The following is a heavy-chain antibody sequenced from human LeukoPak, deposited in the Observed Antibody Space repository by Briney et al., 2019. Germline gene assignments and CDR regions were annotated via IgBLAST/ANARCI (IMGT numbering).Heavy chain of an antibody. V-gene: IGHV4-34*01. CDR2: INHSGST. D-gene: IGHD3-10*01. J-gene: IGHJ5*02. Sequence: PSETLSLTCAVYGGSFSGYYWSWIRQPPGKGLEWIGEINHSGSTNYNPSLKSRVTISVDTSKNQFSLKLSSVTAADTAVYYCARGPWGPVVRGVTSWFDPWGQGTLVTVSS. CDR1: GGSFSGYY. CDR3: ARGPWGPVVRGVTSWFDP.